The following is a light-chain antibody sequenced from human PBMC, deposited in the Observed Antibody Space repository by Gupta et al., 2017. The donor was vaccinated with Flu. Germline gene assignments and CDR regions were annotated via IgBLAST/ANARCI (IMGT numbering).Light chain of an antibody. CDR3: QSYDSSLSGWV. CDR1: SSNIGAGYD. J-gene: IGLJ3*02. Sequence: QSVLTQPPSVSGAPGQRVTISCTGSSSNIGAGYDVHWYQRFPGTAPRLLIYGNHNRPSGVPDRFSGSKSGTSASLAITGLQAEDETDYYCQSYDSSLSGWVFGGGTKLTVL. V-gene: IGLV1-40*01. CDR2: GNH.